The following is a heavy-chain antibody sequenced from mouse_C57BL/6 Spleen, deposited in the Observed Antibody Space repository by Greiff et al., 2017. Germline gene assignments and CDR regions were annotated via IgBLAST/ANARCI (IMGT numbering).Heavy chain of an antibody. V-gene: IGHV5-4*01. CDR3: SRELGAPRYFDY. J-gene: IGHJ2*01. D-gene: IGHD4-1*01. CDR1: GFTFSSYT. Sequence: EVMLVESGGGLVKPGGSLKLSCAASGFTFSSYTMSWVRQTPEKRLEWVATISDGGSYTYYPDNVKGRFTISRDNAKNNLYLQMSHLKSEDTAMYYCSRELGAPRYFDYWGQGTTLTVSS. CDR2: ISDGGSYT.